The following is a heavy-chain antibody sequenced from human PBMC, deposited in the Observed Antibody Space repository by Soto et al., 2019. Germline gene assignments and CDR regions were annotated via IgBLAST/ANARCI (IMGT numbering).Heavy chain of an antibody. Sequence: EVQLVESGGGLVQPGGSLRLSCAASGFTFSSYWMSWVRQAPVKGLEWVGNIKQDGSEKNYVDFMEGRFTISRDNAETSLYLQTHSLSAEDTAVYYCARIASAGRGWDVWGQGNTVVVSS. D-gene: IGHD6-13*01. V-gene: IGHV3-7*01. CDR3: ARIASAGRGWDV. J-gene: IGHJ6*02. CDR1: GFTFSSYW. CDR2: IKQDGSEK.